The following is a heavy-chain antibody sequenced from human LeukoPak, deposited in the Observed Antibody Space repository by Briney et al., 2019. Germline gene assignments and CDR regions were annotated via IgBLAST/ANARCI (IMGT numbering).Heavy chain of an antibody. CDR3: ATAGTYYYGSGSPRV. V-gene: IGHV3-21*04. CDR2: ISSGSSYI. Sequence: GGSLRLSCAASGFTFSSYTMNWVRQAPGKGLEWVSIISSGSSYIHYADSVKGRFTISRDNAKNSLYLQMNSLRAEDTAVYYCATAGTYYYGSGSPRVWGQGTMVTVSS. CDR1: GFTFSSYT. J-gene: IGHJ3*01. D-gene: IGHD3-10*01.